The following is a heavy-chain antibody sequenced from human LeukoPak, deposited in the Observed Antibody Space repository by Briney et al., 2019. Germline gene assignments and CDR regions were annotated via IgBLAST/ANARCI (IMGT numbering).Heavy chain of an antibody. CDR3: ASLRSLRSGSFPTY. CDR2: IFYSGTT. J-gene: IGHJ4*02. D-gene: IGHD3-10*01. CDR1: GGSISSSSYY. Sequence: PSETLSLTCTVSGGSISSSSYYWGWIRQSPGKGLEWIGSIFYSGTTYYNPSLKSRITMSVDTSKNQFSLKLTSVTAADTAIYYCASLRSLRSGSFPTYWGQGTLVTVSA. V-gene: IGHV4-39*01.